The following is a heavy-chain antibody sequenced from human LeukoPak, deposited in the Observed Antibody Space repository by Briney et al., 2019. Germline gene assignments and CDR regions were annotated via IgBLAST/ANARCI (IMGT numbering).Heavy chain of an antibody. CDR3: ARGELPYYFDY. CDR1: GGSISSYY. Sequence: SETLSLTCTVSGGSISSYYWSWIRQPPGKGLEWIGYTYYSGSTNYNPSLKSRVTISVDTSKNQFSLKLSSVTAADTAVYYCARGELPYYFDYWGQGTLVTVSS. CDR2: TYYSGST. V-gene: IGHV4-59*01. J-gene: IGHJ4*02. D-gene: IGHD1-26*01.